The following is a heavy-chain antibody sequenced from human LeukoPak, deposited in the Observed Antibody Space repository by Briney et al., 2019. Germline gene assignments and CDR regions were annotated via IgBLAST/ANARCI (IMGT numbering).Heavy chain of an antibody. CDR2: IHPTDGST. Sequence: ASVKVSCKTSGYTFSTYYMHWVRQAPRQGLEWLGIIHPTDGSTSHTQKIQGRVTMTRDTATGTVYLELSSLRSEDTAVYWCARANGGGLDYWGQGTLITVSS. D-gene: IGHD3-10*01. V-gene: IGHV1-46*01. CDR3: ARANGGGLDY. J-gene: IGHJ4*02. CDR1: GYTFSTYY.